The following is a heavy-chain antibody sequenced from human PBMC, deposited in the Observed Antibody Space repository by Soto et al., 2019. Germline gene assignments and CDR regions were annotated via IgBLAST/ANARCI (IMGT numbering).Heavy chain of an antibody. CDR1: GFIFSSYA. J-gene: IGHJ6*01. D-gene: IGHD3-22*01. CDR2: MSYDGTNE. V-gene: IGHV3-30*18. CDR3: GKDLHHSSGYFFTVRLNAMDV. Sequence: GSLRLSCAASGFIFSSYAMQWVRQAPGKGLEWVALMSYDGTNEYCADSVKGRFTISRDNSKNMLFLQINGLRAEDTAVYYCGKDLHHSSGYFFTVRLNAMDVWGQGTTVTVSS.